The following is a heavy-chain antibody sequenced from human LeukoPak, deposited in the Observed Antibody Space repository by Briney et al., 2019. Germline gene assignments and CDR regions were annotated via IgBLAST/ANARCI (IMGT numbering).Heavy chain of an antibody. Sequence: SETLSLTCAVYGGSFSGYYWSWTRQPPGKGLEWIGEINHSGSTNYNPSLKSRVTISVDTSKNQFSLKLSSVTAADTAVYYCARVQPGDYYYGMDVWGQGTTVTVSS. V-gene: IGHV4-34*01. CDR2: INHSGST. CDR1: GGSFSGYY. J-gene: IGHJ6*02. CDR3: ARVQPGDYYYGMDV.